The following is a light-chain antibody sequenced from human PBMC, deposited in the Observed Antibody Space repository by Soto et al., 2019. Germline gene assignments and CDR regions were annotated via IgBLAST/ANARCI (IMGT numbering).Light chain of an antibody. J-gene: IGKJ1*01. Sequence: DIPMTQSPSTLSAYVGDRVTITCRASQRISRWLVWYQQKPGKAPKVLIYDVSTLGSGVPSRFSGGGSGTEFTLTITSLQPDDSPNYYCQEYTTYSRTFGQGTKVEVK. CDR1: QRISRW. CDR2: DVS. V-gene: IGKV1-5*01. CDR3: QEYTTYSRT.